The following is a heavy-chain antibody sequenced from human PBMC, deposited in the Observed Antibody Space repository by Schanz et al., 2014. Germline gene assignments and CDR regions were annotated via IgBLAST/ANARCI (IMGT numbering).Heavy chain of an antibody. V-gene: IGHV3-30*04. D-gene: IGHD1-26*01. CDR1: GFKFSIYA. CDR2: ISYDGRSK. J-gene: IGHJ6*02. CDR3: VKDLQRELLRDDHYYGMDV. Sequence: QVQLVDSGGGVVQPGRSLRLSCAASGFKFSIYAMHWVRQAPGKGLEWVAVISYDGRSKDYADSVKGRFTISRDNSKNTMYLQMNSLRAEDTAVYYCVKDLQRELLRDDHYYGMDVWGQGTTVTVSS.